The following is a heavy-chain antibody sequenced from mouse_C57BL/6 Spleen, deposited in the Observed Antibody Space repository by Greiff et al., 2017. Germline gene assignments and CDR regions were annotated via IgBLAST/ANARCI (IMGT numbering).Heavy chain of an antibody. J-gene: IGHJ1*03. V-gene: IGHV1-81*01. Sequence: VQLVESGAELARPGASVKLSCKASGYTFTSYGISWVKQRTGQGLEWIGEIYPRSGNTYYNEKFKGKATLTADKSSNTAYIELRSLTSEDSAVYFCPRLGTTVRGYFDVWGTGTTVTVSS. CDR1: GYTFTSYG. CDR3: PRLGTTVRGYFDV. D-gene: IGHD1-1*01. CDR2: IYPRSGNT.